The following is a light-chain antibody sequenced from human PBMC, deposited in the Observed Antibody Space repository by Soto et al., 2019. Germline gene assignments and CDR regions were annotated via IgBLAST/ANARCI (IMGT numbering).Light chain of an antibody. CDR3: QQRSDWALT. Sequence: VVLTQSPATLSLSPGERATLSCRASQTVDNYLAWYQQKPGQAPRLLIYDASNRDTGIPPRFSGSGSGTDFTLTISSLEPEDFAVYYCQQRSDWALTFGGGTKVE. J-gene: IGKJ4*01. V-gene: IGKV3-11*01. CDR2: DAS. CDR1: QTVDNY.